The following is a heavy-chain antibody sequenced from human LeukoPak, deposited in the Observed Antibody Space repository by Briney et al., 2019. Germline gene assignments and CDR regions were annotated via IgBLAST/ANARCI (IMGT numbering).Heavy chain of an antibody. CDR1: GFSFSAYS. J-gene: IGHJ4*02. D-gene: IGHD1-14*01. Sequence: GGSLRLSCAASGFSFSAYSMNWVRQAPGKGLEWGSYISSSGYIYYANSVKGRFTISRDNAKNSLYLQRNSLRAADTAVYYCARGEWGDEGNRYYFDYWGQGTLVTVSS. CDR3: ARGEWGDEGNRYYFDY. CDR2: ISSSGYI. V-gene: IGHV3-21*01.